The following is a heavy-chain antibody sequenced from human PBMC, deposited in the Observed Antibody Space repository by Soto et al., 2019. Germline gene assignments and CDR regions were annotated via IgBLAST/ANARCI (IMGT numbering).Heavy chain of an antibody. CDR1: GFTFDDYG. CDR3: ARVGYSGYAVFGVIDY. V-gene: IGHV3-20*04. D-gene: IGHD5-12*01. J-gene: IGHJ4*02. CDR2: INWNGGST. Sequence: GGSLRLSCAASGFTFDDYGMSWVRQAPGKGLEWVSGINWNGGSTGYADSVKGRFTISRDNAKNSLYLQMNSLRAEDTALYYCARVGYSGYAVFGVIDYWGQGTLVTVSS.